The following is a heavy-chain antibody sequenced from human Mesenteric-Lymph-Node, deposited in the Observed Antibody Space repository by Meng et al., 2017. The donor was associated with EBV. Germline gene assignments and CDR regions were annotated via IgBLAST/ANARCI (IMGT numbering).Heavy chain of an antibody. J-gene: IGHJ5*02. V-gene: IGHV1-18*01. CDR2: TSGYNGNT. CDR3: AREGRVPAAMGFDP. Sequence: QLVQSGAEVKKPGASVKVSCKASGYSFTSYGISWVRQAPGQWLEWMGWTSGYNGNTNYAQKFQGRVTMTTDTSTSTAYMELRSLRSDDTAVYYCAREGRVPAAMGFDPWGQGTLVTVSS. CDR1: GYSFTSYG. D-gene: IGHD2-2*01.